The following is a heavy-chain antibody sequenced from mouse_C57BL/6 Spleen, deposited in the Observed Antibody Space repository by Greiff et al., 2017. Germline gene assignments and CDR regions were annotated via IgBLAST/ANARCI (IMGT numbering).Heavy chain of an antibody. Sequence: DVKLVESGGGLVKPGGSLKLSCAASGFTFSDYGMHWVRQAPEKGLEWVAYISSGSSTIYYADTVKGRFTISRDNAKNTLFLQMTSLRSEDTAMYYCARTITTIFADWYVGGRGTRATVTVS. V-gene: IGHV5-17*01. J-gene: IGHJ1*03. CDR1: GFTFSDYG. CDR2: ISSGSSTI. D-gene: IGHD1-1*01. CDR3: ARTITTIFADWYVGG.